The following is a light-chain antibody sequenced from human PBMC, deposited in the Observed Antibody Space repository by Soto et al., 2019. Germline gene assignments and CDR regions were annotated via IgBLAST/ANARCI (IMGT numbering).Light chain of an antibody. V-gene: IGKV3-15*01. Sequence: EVVMTQSPATLSVSPGERATLSCRASLNLSRNLAWYQQQPGQAPRLLIYGASTRATGIPARFSGSGSGTDFTLTISNLQSEDFAVYYCLHYDNWPHTFGQGTKLEIK. CDR3: LHYDNWPHT. J-gene: IGKJ2*01. CDR1: LNLSRN. CDR2: GAS.